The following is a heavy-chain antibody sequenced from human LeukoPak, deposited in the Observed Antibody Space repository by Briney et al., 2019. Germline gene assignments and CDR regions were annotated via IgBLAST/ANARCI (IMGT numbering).Heavy chain of an antibody. D-gene: IGHD1-26*01. Sequence: GGSLRHSRAQSRFTFCRLMKRWVPQAPGKGLGWVANIKRDGNEKNYVDSVKGRFSISRDIANYSLYLQMDSLRAEDTVCHEGTSVGAYPRRTYDSWGQGALVTVSS. V-gene: IGHV3-7*01. J-gene: IGHJ5*01. CDR2: IKRDGNEK. CDR3: TSVGAYPRRTYDS. CDR1: RFTFCRLM.